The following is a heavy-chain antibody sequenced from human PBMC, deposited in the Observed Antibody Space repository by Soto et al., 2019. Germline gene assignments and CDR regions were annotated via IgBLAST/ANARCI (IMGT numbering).Heavy chain of an antibody. CDR3: AKDSVGVFDY. J-gene: IGHJ4*02. Sequence: QVQLVESGGGVVQPGRSLRLSCAASGFTFSSYGMHWVRQAPGKGLEWVAVISYDGSNKYYADSVKGRFTISRDNSKNTLYLQMNSLRAEDTAVYYCAKDSVGVFDYWGQGTLVTVSS. D-gene: IGHD3-16*01. CDR2: ISYDGSNK. CDR1: GFTFSSYG. V-gene: IGHV3-30*18.